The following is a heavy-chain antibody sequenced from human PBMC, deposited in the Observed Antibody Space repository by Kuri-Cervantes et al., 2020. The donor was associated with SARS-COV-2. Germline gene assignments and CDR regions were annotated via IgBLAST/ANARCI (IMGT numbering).Heavy chain of an antibody. CDR2: IYHSGST. D-gene: IGHD6-13*01. J-gene: IGHJ4*02. V-gene: IGHV4-38-2*01. CDR1: GYSISSGHY. CDR3: ATCIAAAGSYYFDY. Sequence: SETLSLTCAVSGYSISSGHYWGWIRQPPGKGLEWIGSIYHSGSTYYNPSLKSRVTISVDTSKNQFSLKLSSVTAADTAVYYCATCIAAAGSYYFDYWGQGTLVTVSS.